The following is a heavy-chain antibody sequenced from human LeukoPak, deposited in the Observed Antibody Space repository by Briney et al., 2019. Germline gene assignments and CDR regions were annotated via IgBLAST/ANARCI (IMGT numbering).Heavy chain of an antibody. CDR2: IRYDGSNK. V-gene: IGHV3-30*02. Sequence: GGSLRLSCAASGFTFSSYGMHWVRQAPGKGLEWVAFIRYDGSNKYCADSVKGRFTISRDNSKNALYLQMNSLRAEDTAVYYCARGDYSNYVWPLDWFDPWGQGTLVTVSS. J-gene: IGHJ5*02. CDR1: GFTFSSYG. D-gene: IGHD4-11*01. CDR3: ARGDYSNYVWPLDWFDP.